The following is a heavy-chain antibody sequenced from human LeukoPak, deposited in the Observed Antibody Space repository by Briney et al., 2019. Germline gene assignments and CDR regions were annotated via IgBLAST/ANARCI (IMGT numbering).Heavy chain of an antibody. CDR2: IYYTGST. D-gene: IGHD2-8*01. CDR1: GGSISSYY. J-gene: IGHJ5*02. Sequence: SETLSLTCTVSGGSISSYYWSWIRQPPRKGLEWIGFIYYTGSTNYSPPLKSRVTISVDTSKDQFSLKLTPVTAADTAVYYCARGNIVLMVYANWFDPWGQGTLVTVSS. CDR3: ARGNIVLMVYANWFDP. V-gene: IGHV4-59*01.